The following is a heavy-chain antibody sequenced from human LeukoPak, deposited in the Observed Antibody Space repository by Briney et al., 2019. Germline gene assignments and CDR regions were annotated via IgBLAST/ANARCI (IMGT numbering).Heavy chain of an antibody. Sequence: GGSLRLSCAASGFSFSTYNMNWVRQAPGKGLEWVANIDQVGSEKHFGDAVKGRFTVSRDNAKNSVFLEMNSLTAEDTAVYYCARGTNAYPGSDFWGQGTLVTVSS. CDR3: ARGTNAYPGSDF. D-gene: IGHD1-14*01. CDR2: IDQVGSEK. V-gene: IGHV3-7*01. J-gene: IGHJ4*02. CDR1: GFSFSTYN.